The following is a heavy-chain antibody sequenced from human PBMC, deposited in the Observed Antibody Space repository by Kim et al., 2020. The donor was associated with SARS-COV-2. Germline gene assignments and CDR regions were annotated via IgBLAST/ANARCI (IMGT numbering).Heavy chain of an antibody. V-gene: IGHV1-2*06. CDR2: INPNSGGT. CDR3: ARDSVYCSGGSCSFDP. D-gene: IGHD2-15*01. Sequence: ASVKVSCKASGYTFTAYYMHWVRQAPGQGLEWMGRINPNSGGTNYAQKFQGRVTMTRDTSISTAYMELSRLRSDDTAVYYCARDSVYCSGGSCSFDPWGQGTLVTVSS. CDR1: GYTFTAYY. J-gene: IGHJ5*02.